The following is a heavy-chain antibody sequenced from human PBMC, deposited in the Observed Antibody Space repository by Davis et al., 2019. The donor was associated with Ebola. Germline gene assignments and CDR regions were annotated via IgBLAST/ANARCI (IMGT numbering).Heavy chain of an antibody. CDR3: ARGLPYDYTTSYNYYMEV. CDR2: IKQDGSEK. J-gene: IGHJ6*03. Sequence: GESLKISCAASGFTFSRDWMSWVRQAPGKGLEWVANIKQDGSEKYYVDSVKGRFTISRDNAKNSLFLQMSSLRAEDTAMYYCARGLPYDYTTSYNYYMEVWGKGTTVTVSS. CDR1: GFTFSRDW. V-gene: IGHV3-7*03. D-gene: IGHD4-11*01.